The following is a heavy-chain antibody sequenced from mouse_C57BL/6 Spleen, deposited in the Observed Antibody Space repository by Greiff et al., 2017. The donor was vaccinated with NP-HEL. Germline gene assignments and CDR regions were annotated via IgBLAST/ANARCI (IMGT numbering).Heavy chain of an antibody. CDR2: IYPGSGNT. Sequence: VQLQQSGAELVRPGASVKLSCKASGYTFTDYYINWVKQRPGQGLEWIARIYPGSGNTYYNEKLKGKATLTAEKSSSTAYMQLSSLTSEDSAVYFCARNDYYGSSYGYFDVWGTGTTVTVSS. V-gene: IGHV1-76*01. J-gene: IGHJ1*03. D-gene: IGHD1-1*01. CDR3: ARNDYYGSSYGYFDV. CDR1: GYTFTDYY.